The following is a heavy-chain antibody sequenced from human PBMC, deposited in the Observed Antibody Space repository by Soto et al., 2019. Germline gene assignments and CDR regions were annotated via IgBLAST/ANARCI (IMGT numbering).Heavy chain of an antibody. D-gene: IGHD5-12*01. Sequence: GGSLRLSCAASGFTFSSYGMHWVRQAPGKGLEWVAVISYDGSNKYYADSVKGRFTISRDNSKNTLYLQMNSLRAEDTAVYYCAKDKGSEMATDYWGQGTLVTVSS. V-gene: IGHV3-30*18. CDR3: AKDKGSEMATDY. CDR2: ISYDGSNK. CDR1: GFTFSSYG. J-gene: IGHJ4*02.